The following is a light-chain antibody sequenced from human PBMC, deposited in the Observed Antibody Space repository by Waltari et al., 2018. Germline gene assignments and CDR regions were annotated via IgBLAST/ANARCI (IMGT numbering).Light chain of an antibody. J-gene: IGKJ2*02. Sequence: EIVMTQSPAALSVSPGDRATLSCRASQNISDNLAWYQHKTVQPPRLLISRASTRATGVPARFSGSGSGTEFTLTISSLQSEDSAIYFCQQYNTWPPSTFGQGTKLEIK. CDR1: QNISDN. V-gene: IGKV3-15*01. CDR2: RAS. CDR3: QQYNTWPPST.